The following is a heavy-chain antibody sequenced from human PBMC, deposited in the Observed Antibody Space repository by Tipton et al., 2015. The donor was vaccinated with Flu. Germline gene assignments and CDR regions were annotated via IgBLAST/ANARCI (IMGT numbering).Heavy chain of an antibody. V-gene: IGHV4-38-2*01. Sequence: LRLSCAVSGDSISSDYYWGWIRQFPGKGLEWIGGVSRTGSTIFNPSLKSRVTISIDTSKNQFSLKMKSMTAADMAVYYCARRDYSNYVSDPKSCFDPWGQGTLVAVSS. CDR2: VSRTGST. CDR3: ARRDYSNYVSDPKSCFDP. J-gene: IGHJ5*02. D-gene: IGHD4-11*01. CDR1: GDSISSDYY.